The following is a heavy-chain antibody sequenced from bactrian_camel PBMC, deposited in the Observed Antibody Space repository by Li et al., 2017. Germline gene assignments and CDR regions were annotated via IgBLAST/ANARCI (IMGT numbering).Heavy chain of an antibody. Sequence: QVQLVESGGGLVQPGGSLRLSCAASGFNFASVPMSWVRRAPGKGLEWVSNIYSDGTITHYADSVKGRFTISRANTMNTAYLQMDSLKSEDAAQYYCVALAWGFNYWGQGTQVTVS. CDR1: GFNFASVP. D-gene: IGHD1*01. J-gene: IGHJ4*01. CDR2: IYSDGTIT. CDR3: VALAWGFNY. V-gene: IGHV3S7*01.